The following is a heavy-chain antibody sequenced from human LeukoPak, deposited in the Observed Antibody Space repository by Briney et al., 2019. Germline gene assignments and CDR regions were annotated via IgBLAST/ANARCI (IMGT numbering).Heavy chain of an antibody. Sequence: SETLSLTCAVSGDSISSSNWWSWVRQPPGKGLEWIGEIYHSGSTNSNPSLTSRVTLSVDKSKNQCSLNLSSVTAADTAVYYCARDRRRGVAGTWGSYYYYGMDVLCQGATVAVS. J-gene: IGHJ6*02. V-gene: IGHV4-4*02. D-gene: IGHD6-19*01. CDR2: IYHSGST. CDR1: GDSISSSNW. CDR3: ARDRRRGVAGTWGSYYYYGMDV.